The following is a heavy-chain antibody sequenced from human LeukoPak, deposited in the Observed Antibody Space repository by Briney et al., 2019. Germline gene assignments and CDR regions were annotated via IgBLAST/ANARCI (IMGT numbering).Heavy chain of an antibody. J-gene: IGHJ4*02. V-gene: IGHV3-23*01. Sequence: GGSLRLSCAASGFTFSSYAMSWVRQAPGKGLEWVSAISGSGGSTYYADSVKGRFTIYRDNSKNTLYLQMNSLRAEDTAVYYCANCGLPGARYYFDCWGQGTLVTVSS. CDR1: GFTFSSYA. CDR2: ISGSGGST. CDR3: ANCGLPGARYYFDC. D-gene: IGHD2-21*01.